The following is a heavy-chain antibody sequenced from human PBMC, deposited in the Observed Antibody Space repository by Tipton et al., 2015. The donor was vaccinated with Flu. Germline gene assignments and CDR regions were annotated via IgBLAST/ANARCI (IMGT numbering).Heavy chain of an antibody. CDR2: ISYTGST. V-gene: IGHV4-59*08. D-gene: IGHD2-15*01. CDR3: SRDFCSGGFCYPDY. CDR1: GGSISSFY. Sequence: TLSLTCTVSGGSISSFYWSWIRQPPGKGLEYIGYISYTGSTNYNPSLKSRVTISADTSKNQFSLKLSSVTAADTAVYYCSRDFCSGGFCYPDYWGQGTLVTVSS. J-gene: IGHJ4*02.